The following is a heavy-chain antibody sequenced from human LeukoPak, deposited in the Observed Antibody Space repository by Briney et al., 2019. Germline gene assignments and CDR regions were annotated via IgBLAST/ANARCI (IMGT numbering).Heavy chain of an antibody. CDR3: AKVRYESSGWYYFDS. CDR1: GFTFSNFA. Sequence: GGSLRLSCAASGFTFSNFAMTWVRQAPGKGLEWVSSIVGSSSTYYADSLKGRFTISRDNSKNTLYLQMNSLRAEDTAVYYCAKVRYESSGWYYFDSWGQGTLVTVSS. D-gene: IGHD6-19*01. J-gene: IGHJ4*02. V-gene: IGHV3-21*01. CDR2: IVGSSST.